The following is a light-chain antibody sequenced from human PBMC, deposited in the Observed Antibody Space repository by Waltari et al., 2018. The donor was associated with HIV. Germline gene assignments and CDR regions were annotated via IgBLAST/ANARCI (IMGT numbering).Light chain of an antibody. CDR2: EVS. J-gene: IGLJ2*01. CDR3: SSYTSSSTLVV. V-gene: IGLV2-14*01. Sequence: QSALTPPASVSGSPGQSITISCTGTSSDVGGYNYVSWYQQHPGKAPKLIIYEVSNRPSGVCNRVSGSKSGNTASLTISGLQAEDEAYYYCSSYTSSSTLVVFGGGTKLTVL. CDR1: SSDVGGYNY.